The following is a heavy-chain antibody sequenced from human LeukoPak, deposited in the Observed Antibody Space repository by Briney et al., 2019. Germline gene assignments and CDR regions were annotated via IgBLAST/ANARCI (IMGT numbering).Heavy chain of an antibody. CDR3: AVTMSSNWFDP. V-gene: IGHV1-69*10. CDR2: IIPILGTA. CDR1: GGTFSSYA. Sequence: GASVKVSCKASGGTFSSYAISWVRQAPGQGLEWMGGIIPILGTANYAQKFQGRATITADKSTSTAYMELSSLRSEDTAVYYCAVTMSSNWFDPWGQGTLVTVSS. D-gene: IGHD4/OR15-4a*01. J-gene: IGHJ5*02.